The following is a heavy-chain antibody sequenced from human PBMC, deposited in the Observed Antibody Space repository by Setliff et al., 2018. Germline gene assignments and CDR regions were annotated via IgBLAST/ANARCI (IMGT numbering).Heavy chain of an antibody. V-gene: IGHV1-69*13. CDR3: ARDTRDNFDTSGYYLSFDS. J-gene: IGHJ4*02. D-gene: IGHD3-22*01. CDR1: GGTFRSDG. Sequence: SVKVSCKASGGTFRSDGFNWVRQAPGQGLEWMGRVIPVFRTANYAQKFQGRVTISADESTRTAYMELSSLRFEDTALYYCARDTRDNFDTSGYYLSFDSWGQGTLVPVSS. CDR2: VIPVFRTA.